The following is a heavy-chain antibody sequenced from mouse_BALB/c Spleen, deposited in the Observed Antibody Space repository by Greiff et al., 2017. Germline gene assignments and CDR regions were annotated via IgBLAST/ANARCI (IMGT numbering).Heavy chain of an antibody. V-gene: IGHV2-9-2*01. Sequence: VMLVESGPGLVAPSQSLSITCTVSGFSLTSYDISWIRQPPGKGLEWLGVIWTGGGTNYNSAFMSRLSISKDNSKSQVFLKMNSLQTDDTAIYYCVRRGLLYAMDYWGQGTSVTVSS. D-gene: IGHD2-3*01. CDR3: VRRGLLYAMDY. CDR2: IWTGGGT. CDR1: GFSLTSYD. J-gene: IGHJ4*01.